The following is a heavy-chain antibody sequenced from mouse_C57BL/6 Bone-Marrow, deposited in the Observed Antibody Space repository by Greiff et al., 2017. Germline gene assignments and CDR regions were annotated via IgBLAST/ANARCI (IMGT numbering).Heavy chain of an antibody. CDR2: IPPNSGST. J-gene: IGHJ4*01. D-gene: IGHD2-1*01. V-gene: IGHV1-64*01. Sequence: QFQLQQPGAELVKPGASVKLSCTASGYTFTSYWMHWVKPRPGQGLEWIGMIPPNSGSTNYNETFKSPATLTVDKSSRTAYMQLSSLTSEDSAVYYCERIGTTAYYAMDYWGQGTSVTVSS. CDR3: ERIGTTAYYAMDY. CDR1: GYTFTSYW.